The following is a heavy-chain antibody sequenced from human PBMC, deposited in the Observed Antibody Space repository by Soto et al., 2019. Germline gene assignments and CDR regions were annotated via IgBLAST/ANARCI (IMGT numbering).Heavy chain of an antibody. Sequence: SETLSLTCTVSGGSISSGGYYWNWIRQHPGKGLEWIGYIYYSGSTYYNPSLKSRVTISVDTSKNQFSLKLSSVTAADTAVYYCARHQSHSSSYVDPWGQGTLVTVSS. D-gene: IGHD6-13*01. CDR3: ARHQSHSSSYVDP. CDR1: GGSISSGGYY. V-gene: IGHV4-31*03. CDR2: IYYSGST. J-gene: IGHJ5*02.